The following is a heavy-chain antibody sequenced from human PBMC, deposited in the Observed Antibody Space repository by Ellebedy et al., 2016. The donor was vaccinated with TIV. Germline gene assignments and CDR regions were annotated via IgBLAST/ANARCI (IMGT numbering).Heavy chain of an antibody. D-gene: IGHD6-13*01. CDR3: ARASAGLDY. CDR1: GFTLTNYD. V-gene: IGHV3-13*01. J-gene: IGHJ4*02. CDR2: IGTAGDT. Sequence: PGGFLRLSCAASGFTLTNYDMHWVRQATGKGLEWVSAIGTAGDTSYPGSVKGRFTISRENAKNSLYLQMNSLRAEDTAVYYCARASAGLDYWGQGTLVTVSS.